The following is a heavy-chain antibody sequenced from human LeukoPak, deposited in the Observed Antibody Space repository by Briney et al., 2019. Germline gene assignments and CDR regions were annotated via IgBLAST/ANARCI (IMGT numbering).Heavy chain of an antibody. CDR2: IYYSGST. CDR3: ARGAMVRGVGWFDP. J-gene: IGHJ5*02. D-gene: IGHD3-10*01. V-gene: IGHV4-31*03. CDR1: GGSISSGGYY. Sequence: SETLSLTCTVSGGSISSGGYYWSWIRQHPGKGLEWIGYIYYSGSTYYNPSLKSRVTISVDTSKNQFSLKLSSVTAADTAVYYCARGAMVRGVGWFDPWGQGTLVTVSS.